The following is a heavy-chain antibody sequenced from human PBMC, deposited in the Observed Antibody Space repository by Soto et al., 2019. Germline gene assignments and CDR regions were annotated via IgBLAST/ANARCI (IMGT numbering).Heavy chain of an antibody. CDR3: ARGGELRRSYYYYYYGMDV. D-gene: IGHD3-16*01. J-gene: IGHJ6*02. CDR1: GYTFTSYG. CDR2: STAYNGKT. V-gene: IGHV1-18*01. Sequence: QVKLVQSGAEVKKPGASVKVSCKASGYTFTSYGISWVRQAPGQGLERMGWSTAYNGKTNYAQKLQGRVTMTTDTSTSTAEVELRRLRSDDTAVYYCARGGELRRSYYYYYYGMDVWGQGTTVTVSS.